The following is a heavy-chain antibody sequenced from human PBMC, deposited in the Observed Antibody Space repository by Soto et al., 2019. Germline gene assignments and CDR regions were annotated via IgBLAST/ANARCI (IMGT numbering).Heavy chain of an antibody. CDR3: AIAARRGYYYYGMDV. D-gene: IGHD6-6*01. CDR2: ISSSSSTI. Sequence: HPGGSLRLSCAASGFTFSSYSMNWVRQAPGKGLEWVSYISSSSSTIYYADSVKGRFTISRDNAKNSLYLQMNSLRDEDTAVYYCAIAARRGYYYYGMDVWGQGTTVTVSS. V-gene: IGHV3-48*02. J-gene: IGHJ6*02. CDR1: GFTFSSYS.